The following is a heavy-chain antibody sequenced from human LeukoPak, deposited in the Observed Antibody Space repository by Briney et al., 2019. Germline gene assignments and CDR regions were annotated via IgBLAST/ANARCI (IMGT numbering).Heavy chain of an antibody. V-gene: IGHV3-33*01. CDR1: GFTFSSYG. J-gene: IGHJ6*02. Sequence: GGSLRLSCAASGFTFSSYGMYWVRQAPGKGLEWVAVIWYDGSNKYYADSVKGRFTISRDNSKNTLYLQMNSLRAEDTAVYYCARGLQTFCYGMDVWGQGTTVTVSS. CDR3: ARGLQTFCYGMDV. D-gene: IGHD4-11*01. CDR2: IWYDGSNK.